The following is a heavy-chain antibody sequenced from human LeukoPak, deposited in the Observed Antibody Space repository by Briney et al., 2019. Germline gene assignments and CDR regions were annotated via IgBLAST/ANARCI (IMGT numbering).Heavy chain of an antibody. J-gene: IGHJ4*02. CDR2: ISYDGSNK. CDR1: GFTFSSYA. V-gene: IGHV3-30-3*01. CDR3: ARGGSGYYPAALDY. Sequence: GRSLRLSCAASGFTFSSYAMHWVRQAPGKGLEWVAVISYDGSNKYYADSVKGRFPISRDNSKNTLYLQMNSLRAEDTAVYYCARGGSGYYPAALDYWGQGTLVTVSS. D-gene: IGHD3-3*01.